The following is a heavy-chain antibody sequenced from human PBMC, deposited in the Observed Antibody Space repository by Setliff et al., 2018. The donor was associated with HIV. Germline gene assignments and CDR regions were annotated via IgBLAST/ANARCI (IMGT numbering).Heavy chain of an antibody. CDR2: IYYSGST. V-gene: IGHV4-59*12. J-gene: IGHJ4*02. CDR1: GGSISSYY. CDR3: ARDRIESALNY. D-gene: IGHD3-16*01. Sequence: SETLSLTCTVSGGSISSYYWSWIRQPPGKGLEWIGYIYYSGSTNYNPSLKSRVTISVDTSKNQFSLKLNSVTAADTAVYYCARDRIESALNYWGQGTLVTVSS.